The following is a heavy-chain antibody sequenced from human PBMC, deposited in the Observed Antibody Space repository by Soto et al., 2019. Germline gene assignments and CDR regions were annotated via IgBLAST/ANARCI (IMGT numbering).Heavy chain of an antibody. J-gene: IGHJ1*01. D-gene: IGHD2-15*01. CDR3: ARDCSGGSCYLRYFQH. Sequence: ASVKVSCKASGYTFTSYGISWVRQAPGQGLEWMGWISAYNGNTNYAQKLQGRVTMTTDTSTSTAYMELRSLRSDDTAVYYCARDCSGGSCYLRYFQHWGQGTLVTVSS. CDR2: ISAYNGNT. CDR1: GYTFTSYG. V-gene: IGHV1-18*01.